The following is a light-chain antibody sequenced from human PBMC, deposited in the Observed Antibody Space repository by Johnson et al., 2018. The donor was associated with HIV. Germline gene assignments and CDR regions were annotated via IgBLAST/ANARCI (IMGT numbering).Light chain of an antibody. CDR2: ENS. CDR3: GTWDSSLSAEAV. Sequence: QSVLTQPPSVSAAPGQKVTISCSGSSSNIGNNYVSWYQQLPGTAPRLLIYENSNRPSGIPDRFSGSKSGTSATLAITGLQTGDEADYYCGTWDSSLSAEAVFGSGTKVTVL. J-gene: IGLJ1*01. CDR1: SSNIGNNY. V-gene: IGLV1-51*02.